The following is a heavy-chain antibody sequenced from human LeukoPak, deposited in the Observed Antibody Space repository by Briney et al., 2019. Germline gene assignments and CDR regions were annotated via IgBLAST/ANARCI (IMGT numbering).Heavy chain of an antibody. D-gene: IGHD3-10*01. CDR2: IYYSGST. J-gene: IGHJ4*02. V-gene: IGHV4-39*07. CDR3: ARVQDYYGSAYYFDY. CDR1: GGSISSSSYY. Sequence: SETLSLTCTVSGGSISSSSYYWGWIRQPPGKGLEWIGSIYYSGSTYYNPSLKSRVTISVDTSKNQFSLKLSSVTAADTAVYYCARVQDYYGSAYYFDYWGQGTLVTVSS.